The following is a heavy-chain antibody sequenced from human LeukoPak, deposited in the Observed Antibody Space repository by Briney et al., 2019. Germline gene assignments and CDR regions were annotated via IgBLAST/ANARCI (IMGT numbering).Heavy chain of an antibody. D-gene: IGHD1-20*01. V-gene: IGHV3-23*01. Sequence: GGSLRLSCVASGFSFSSYAMSWVRQAPGKGLEWVSAISGSGGSTYYADSVKGRFTISRDNSKNTLYLQMNSLRAEDTAVYYCAKDRYNSGGDWFDPWGQGTLVTVSS. CDR2: ISGSGGST. CDR3: AKDRYNSGGDWFDP. J-gene: IGHJ5*02. CDR1: GFSFSSYA.